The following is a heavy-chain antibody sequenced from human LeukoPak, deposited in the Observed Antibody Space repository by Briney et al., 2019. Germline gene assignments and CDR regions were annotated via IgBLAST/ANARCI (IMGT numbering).Heavy chain of an antibody. J-gene: IGHJ3*02. CDR1: GFTVSSNY. D-gene: IGHD2-15*01. CDR3: ARDPGSCSGGSCYPDAFDI. Sequence: GGSLRLSCAASGFTVSSNYMSWVRQAPGKGLEWVSVIYSGGSTYYADSVKGRFTISRDNSKNTLYLQMNSLRAEDTAVYYCARDPGSCSGGSCYPDAFDIWGQGTMVTVSS. V-gene: IGHV3-53*01. CDR2: IYSGGST.